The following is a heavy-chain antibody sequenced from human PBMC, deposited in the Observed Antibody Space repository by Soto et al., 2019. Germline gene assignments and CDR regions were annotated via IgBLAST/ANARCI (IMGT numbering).Heavy chain of an antibody. CDR1: GGSFSGYY. CDR2: INHSGST. CDR3: ARDQGGSHYLEKGSNYHHDVMDF. Sequence: PSETLSVTCAVYGGSFSGYYWSWIRQPPGKGLEWIGEINHSGSTNYNPSLKSRVTISVDTSKNQFSLKLSSVTAADTAVYYCARDQGGSHYLEKGSNYHHDVMDFCGQGTTVIVSS. D-gene: IGHD1-26*01. V-gene: IGHV4-34*01. J-gene: IGHJ6*02.